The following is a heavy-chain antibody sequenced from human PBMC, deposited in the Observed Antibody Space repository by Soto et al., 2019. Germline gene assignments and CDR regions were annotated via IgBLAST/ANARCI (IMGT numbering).Heavy chain of an antibody. CDR3: VRDRRIYYSDPHDEFVASDYEV. CDR1: GGIFGSHG. Sequence: QVQLIQSEAEVKKPGSSVRVSCTASGGIFGSHGFSWVRQAPGQRLEWVGGFIPIFRTLTYTEKFQARVRIAADESTKTVYLDLSSLTSEDTAVYYCVRDRRIYYSDPHDEFVASDYEVWGKGTMFSVSS. V-gene: IGHV1-69*01. J-gene: IGHJ3*01. D-gene: IGHD3-22*01. CDR2: FIPIFRTL.